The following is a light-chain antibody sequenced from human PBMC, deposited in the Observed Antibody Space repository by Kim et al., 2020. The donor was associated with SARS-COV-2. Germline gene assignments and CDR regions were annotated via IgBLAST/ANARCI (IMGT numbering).Light chain of an antibody. V-gene: IGLV1-47*01. CDR2: RNY. J-gene: IGLJ2*01. CDR1: SSNIGSNY. Sequence: QPVLTQPPSASGTPGQRVTISCFGSSSNIGSNYVYWYQQLPGTAPKLLIYRNYQRPSGVPDRFSGSKSGPSASLAISGLRSEDEADYYCAAWDDSLSGPVFGGGTQLTVL. CDR3: AAWDDSLSGPV.